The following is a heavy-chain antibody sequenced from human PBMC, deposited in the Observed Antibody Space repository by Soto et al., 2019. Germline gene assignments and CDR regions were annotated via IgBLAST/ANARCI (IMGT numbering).Heavy chain of an antibody. CDR1: GFTFSSYW. J-gene: IGHJ4*02. V-gene: IGHV3-7*01. CDR3: ARDSNWNEVRFDY. Sequence: EVQLVESGGGLVQPGGSMRLSCAASGFTFSSYWMSWVRQAPGKGLEWVANIKQDGSEKYYVDSVKGRFTISRDNAKNSLYLQMNSLRAEDTAVYYCARDSNWNEVRFDYWGQGTLVTVSS. CDR2: IKQDGSEK. D-gene: IGHD1-20*01.